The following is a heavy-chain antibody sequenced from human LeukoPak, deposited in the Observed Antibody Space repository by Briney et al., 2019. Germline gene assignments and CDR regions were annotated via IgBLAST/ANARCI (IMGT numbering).Heavy chain of an antibody. CDR2: INAYNSNT. CDR1: GYTFSSYG. Sequence: ASGTVACKAAGYTFSSYGFSWVRQAPGQGLEWMGWINAYNSNTNYEQNLQGRVTMTTDTSTSTAYMELRSLRSDDTAVYYCARRQGTTLNFDYWGQGTLVAVPS. V-gene: IGHV1-18*01. D-gene: IGHD1-1*01. J-gene: IGHJ4*02. CDR3: ARRQGTTLNFDY.